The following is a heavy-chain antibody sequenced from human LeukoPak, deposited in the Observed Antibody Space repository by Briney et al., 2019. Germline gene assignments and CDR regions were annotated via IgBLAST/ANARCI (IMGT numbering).Heavy chain of an antibody. CDR3: ARQYYYDSKFDY. CDR2: IYYSGST. V-gene: IGHV4-59*11. D-gene: IGHD3-22*01. J-gene: IGHJ4*02. Sequence: SETLSLTCTVSGGSISSHYWSWIRQPPGKGLEWIGYIYYSGSTNYNPSLKSRVTISVDTSKNQFSLKLSSVTAADTAVYYCARQYYYDSKFDYWGQGTLVTVSS. CDR1: GGSISSHY.